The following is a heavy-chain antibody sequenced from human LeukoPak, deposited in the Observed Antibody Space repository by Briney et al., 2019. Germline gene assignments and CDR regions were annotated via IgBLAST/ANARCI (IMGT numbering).Heavy chain of an antibody. CDR1: GFTCSSYA. Sequence: PGGSLRLSCAASGFTCSSYAMSWVRQAPGKGLEWVSGISGSGGSTYYADSVKGRFTISRDNSKNTLYLQMNSLRAEDTAVYYCAKDGFRLWLEKYYFDYWGQGTLVTVSS. J-gene: IGHJ4*02. D-gene: IGHD6-19*01. CDR2: ISGSGGST. CDR3: AKDGFRLWLEKYYFDY. V-gene: IGHV3-23*01.